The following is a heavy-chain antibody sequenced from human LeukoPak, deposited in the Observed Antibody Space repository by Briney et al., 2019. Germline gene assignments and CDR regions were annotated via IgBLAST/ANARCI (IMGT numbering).Heavy chain of an antibody. CDR3: ARDVYMDV. CDR1: GFTLSSYW. J-gene: IGHJ6*03. V-gene: IGHV3-7*01. Sequence: PGGSLRLSCAASGFTLSSYWMSWVRQAPGKGLEWVANIKQDGSEKYYVDSVRGRFTISRDNAKNSLYLQMNSLRAEDTAVYYCARDVYMDVWGKGTTVTISS. CDR2: IKQDGSEK.